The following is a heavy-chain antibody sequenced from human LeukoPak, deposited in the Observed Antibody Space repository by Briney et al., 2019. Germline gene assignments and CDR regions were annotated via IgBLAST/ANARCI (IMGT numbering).Heavy chain of an antibody. D-gene: IGHD3-16*01. CDR3: ARGPAPVGYFDY. V-gene: IGHV4-34*01. J-gene: IGHJ4*02. CDR2: INHSGST. Sequence: SGTLSLTCAVYGGSFSGYYWNWIRQPPGKGLEWIGEINHSGSTHYNPFLKNRVVISVDTSKSQFSLKVTSVTAADTALYFCARGPAPVGYFDYWGQGNLVTVSS. CDR1: GGSFSGYY.